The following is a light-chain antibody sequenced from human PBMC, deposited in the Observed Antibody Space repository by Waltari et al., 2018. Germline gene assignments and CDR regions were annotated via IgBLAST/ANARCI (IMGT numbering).Light chain of an antibody. J-gene: IGLJ3*02. CDR1: SGHSNYV. Sequence: QLVLTQAPSASASLGASVTLTCTLSSGHSNYVIAWHQQQPEKGPRYLIRLNNDGSHRKGDVIPDRFSGSSSGAECYLTISSLQSEDEADYYCQTWGTGVVVFGGGTKLTVL. CDR2: LNNDGSH. CDR3: QTWGTGVVV. V-gene: IGLV4-69*01.